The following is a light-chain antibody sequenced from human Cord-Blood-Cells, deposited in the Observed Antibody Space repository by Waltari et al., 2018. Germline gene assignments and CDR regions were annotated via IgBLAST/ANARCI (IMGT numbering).Light chain of an antibody. CDR3: SSYTSSSTYV. V-gene: IGLV2-14*02. Sequence: QSALTQPASVSGSPGQSITISCTGTSSDVGSYNLVPWYQQHPGKAPKLMIYEGSKRPSGVSNRFSGSKSGNTASLTISGLQAEDEADYYCSSYTSSSTYVFGTGTKVTVL. CDR2: EGS. J-gene: IGLJ1*01. CDR1: SSDVGSYNL.